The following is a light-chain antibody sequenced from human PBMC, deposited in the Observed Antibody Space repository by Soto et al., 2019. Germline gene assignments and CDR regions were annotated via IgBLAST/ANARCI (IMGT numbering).Light chain of an antibody. CDR2: DVS. CDR3: ISYTTSNTLV. Sequence: QSVLTQPASVSGSPGQSITISCTGTSSDVGGYNYVSWYQQHPGKAPKLMIYDVSNRPSGVSNRFSGSKSGNTASLTISGLQAEDEADYYCISYTTSNTLVFGTGTKVTVL. V-gene: IGLV2-14*01. J-gene: IGLJ1*01. CDR1: SSDVGGYNY.